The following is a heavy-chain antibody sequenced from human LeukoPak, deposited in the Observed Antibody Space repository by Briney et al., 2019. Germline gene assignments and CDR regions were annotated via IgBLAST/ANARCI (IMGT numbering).Heavy chain of an antibody. Sequence: SETLSLTCAVYGGSFSGYYWSWIRQPPGKGLEWIGEINHSGSTNYHPSLKSRVTISVDTSKNQFSLKLSSVTAADTAVYYCARASKGLRRRWRDDAFDIWGQGTMVTVSS. CDR1: GGSFSGYY. J-gene: IGHJ3*02. V-gene: IGHV4-34*01. D-gene: IGHD4-17*01. CDR3: ARASKGLRRRWRDDAFDI. CDR2: INHSGST.